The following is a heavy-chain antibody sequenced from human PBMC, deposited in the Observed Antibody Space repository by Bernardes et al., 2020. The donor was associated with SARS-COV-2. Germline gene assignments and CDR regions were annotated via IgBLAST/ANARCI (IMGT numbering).Heavy chain of an antibody. D-gene: IGHD3-16*02. CDR1: GFTFSSYS. Sequence: GGSLRLSCAASGFTFSSYSMNWVRQAPGKGLEWVSYISSSSSTIYYADSVKGRFTISRDNAKNSLYLQMNSLRVEDTAVYYWAREMWSNPDYWGQGILVTVSS. J-gene: IGHJ4*02. CDR2: ISSSSSTI. V-gene: IGHV3-48*04. CDR3: AREMWSNPDY.